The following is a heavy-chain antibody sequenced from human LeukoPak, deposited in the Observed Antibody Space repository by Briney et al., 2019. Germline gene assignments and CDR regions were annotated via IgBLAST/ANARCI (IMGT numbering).Heavy chain of an antibody. Sequence: PAGGSLRLSCTASGFTFGDYAMSWVRQAPGKGLEWVSGISWNSGSIGYADSVKGRFTISRDNSKNTLYLQMNSLRAEDTAVYYCAKVAPAYYYDSSGYYPDYWGQGTLVTVSS. D-gene: IGHD3-22*01. CDR2: ISWNSGSI. CDR3: AKVAPAYYYDSSGYYPDY. V-gene: IGHV3-23*01. CDR1: GFTFGDYA. J-gene: IGHJ4*02.